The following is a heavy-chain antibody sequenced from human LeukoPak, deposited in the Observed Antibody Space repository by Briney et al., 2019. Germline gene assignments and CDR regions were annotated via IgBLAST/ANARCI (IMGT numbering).Heavy chain of an antibody. CDR2: INPNTGDT. CDR3: ARDLSVVTTARSSMDV. D-gene: IGHD2-21*02. CDR1: GYTFSSYY. V-gene: IGHV1-2*02. Sequence: GASVKVSCKASGYTFSSYYMHWVRQAPGQGLEWMGWINPNTGDTNYAQQFQGRVTMTRDTSIGTAYMDLSRLRSNDTAVYYCARDLSVVTTARSSMDVWGQGTTVTVSS. J-gene: IGHJ6*02.